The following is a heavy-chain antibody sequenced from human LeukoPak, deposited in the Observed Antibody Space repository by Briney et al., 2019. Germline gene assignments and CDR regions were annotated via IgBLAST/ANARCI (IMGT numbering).Heavy chain of an antibody. CDR2: ISAYNGNT. CDR1: GGTFSSYA. V-gene: IGHV1-18*01. Sequence: GASVKVSCKASGGTFSSYAISWVRQAPGQGLEWIGWISAYNGNTNYAQKLQGRVTMTTDTSTSTAYMELRSLRSDDTAVYYCARESLGPSDYWGRGTLVTVSS. J-gene: IGHJ4*02. CDR3: ARESLGPSDY.